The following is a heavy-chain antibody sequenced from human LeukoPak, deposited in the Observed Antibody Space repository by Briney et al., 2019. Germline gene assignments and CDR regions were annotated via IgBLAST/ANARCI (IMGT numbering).Heavy chain of an antibody. CDR2: ISGSGGST. D-gene: IGHD3-10*02. J-gene: IGHJ6*04. CDR1: GFTFSSYA. V-gene: IGHV3-23*01. CDR3: AELGITMIGGV. Sequence: GALRLSCAASGFTFSSYAMSWVRQAPGKGLEWVSAISGSGGSTYYADSVKGRFTIPRDNSKNTLYLQMNSLRAEDTAVYYCAELGITMIGGVWGKGTTVTISS.